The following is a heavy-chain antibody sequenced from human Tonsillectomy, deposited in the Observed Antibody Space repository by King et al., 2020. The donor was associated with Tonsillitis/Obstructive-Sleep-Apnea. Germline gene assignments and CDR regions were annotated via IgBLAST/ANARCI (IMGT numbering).Heavy chain of an antibody. D-gene: IGHD3-22*01. CDR2: IKSKTDGGTT. CDR3: TTDLVVLVVINAFDI. J-gene: IGHJ3*02. CDR1: GFIFTNAW. Sequence: VQLVESGGGLVKPGGSLRLSCAASGFIFTNAWMNWVRQAPGKGLEWVGRIKSKTDGGTTHYAAPVKGRFTISRDDSKNSPYLQMYSLKTEDTAVYYCTTDLVVLVVINAFDIWGQGTMVTVSS. V-gene: IGHV3-15*07.